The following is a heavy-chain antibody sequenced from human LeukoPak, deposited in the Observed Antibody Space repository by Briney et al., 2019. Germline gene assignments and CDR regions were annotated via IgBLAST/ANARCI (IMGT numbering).Heavy chain of an antibody. CDR1: GFTFSSHW. Sequence: GGSLRLSCAASGFTFSSHWMSWVRQAPGKGLEWVANIKQNGSEKYYVDSVKGRFTISRDNAKNSLYLQMNSLRVEDTAVYYCARGGRYSSGWYGGVFDYWGQGTLATVSS. V-gene: IGHV3-7*01. CDR3: ARGGRYSSGWYGGVFDY. J-gene: IGHJ4*02. CDR2: IKQNGSEK. D-gene: IGHD6-13*01.